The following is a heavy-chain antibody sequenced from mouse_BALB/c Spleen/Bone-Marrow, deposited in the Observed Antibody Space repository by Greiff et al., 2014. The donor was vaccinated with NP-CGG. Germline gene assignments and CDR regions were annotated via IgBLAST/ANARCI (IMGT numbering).Heavy chain of an antibody. D-gene: IGHD1-2*01. CDR3: ARITTATEAMDY. CDR1: GFSLTNYG. CDR2: IWADGST. J-gene: IGHJ4*01. Sequence: VKLVESGPGLAAPSQSLSITCTVSGFSLTNYGVHWVRQPPGKGLEWLGVIWADGSTNYNSALMSRLSISKDNSKSQVFFKMNSLQTDDTAMYYCARITTATEAMDYWGRGTSVTVSS. V-gene: IGHV2-9*02.